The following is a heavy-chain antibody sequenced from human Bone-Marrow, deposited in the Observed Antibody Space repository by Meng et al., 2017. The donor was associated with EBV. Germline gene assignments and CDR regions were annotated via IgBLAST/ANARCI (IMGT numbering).Heavy chain of an antibody. D-gene: IGHD6-25*01. J-gene: IGHJ5*02. CDR3: ATQRRDTDWFDP. Sequence: QRWGGGLLEPSGTLSLTCAVYGGSFSGYYWTWIRQPPGKGLEWIGEINHSGSTNYNPSLKSRVTISVDTSKNQFSLKLSSVTAADTAVYYCATQRRDTDWFDPWGQGTLVTVSS. CDR2: INHSGST. V-gene: IGHV4-34*01. CDR1: GGSFSGYY.